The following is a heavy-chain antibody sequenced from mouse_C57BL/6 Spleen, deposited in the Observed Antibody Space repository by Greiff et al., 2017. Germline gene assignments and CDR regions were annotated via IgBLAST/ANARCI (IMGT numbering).Heavy chain of an antibody. V-gene: IGHV1-9*01. CDR3: ARRITTVVGYFDY. Sequence: QVQLQQSGAELMKPGASVKLSCKATGYTFTGYWIEWVKQRPGHGLEWIGEILPGSGCTNYNEKFKGKATFTADTSSNTAYMQLSSLTTEDSAIYYCARRITTVVGYFDYWGQGTTLTVSS. CDR1: GYTFTGYW. CDR2: ILPGSGCT. D-gene: IGHD1-1*01. J-gene: IGHJ2*01.